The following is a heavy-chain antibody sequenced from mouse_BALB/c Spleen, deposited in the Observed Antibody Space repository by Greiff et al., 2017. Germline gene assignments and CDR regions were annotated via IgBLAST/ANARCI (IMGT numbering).Heavy chain of an antibody. CDR1: GFTFSSFG. CDR3: ARNYGSSYPAWCAY. J-gene: IGHJ3*01. CDR2: ISSGSSTI. V-gene: IGHV5-17*02. Sequence: EVKLVESGGGLVQPGGSRKLSCAASGFTFSSFGMHWVRQAPEKGLEWVAYISSGSSTIYYADTVKGRFTISRDNPKNTLFLQMTSLRSEDTAMYYCARNYGSSYPAWCAYWGQGTLVTVSA. D-gene: IGHD1-1*01.